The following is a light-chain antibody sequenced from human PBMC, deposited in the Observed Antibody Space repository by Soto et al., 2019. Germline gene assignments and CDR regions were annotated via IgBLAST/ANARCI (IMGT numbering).Light chain of an antibody. CDR2: AAS. CDR3: QQYNSAPLT. J-gene: IGKJ4*01. CDR1: QGNSNY. V-gene: IGKV1-27*01. Sequence: DIQVTQSPSSLSASVGDRVTITCRASQGNSNYLAWYQQKPGKVPKLLIYAASTLQSGVPSRFSGSGSGTDFTLNISSLQPEDVATYYCQQYNSAPLTFGGGTKVEIK.